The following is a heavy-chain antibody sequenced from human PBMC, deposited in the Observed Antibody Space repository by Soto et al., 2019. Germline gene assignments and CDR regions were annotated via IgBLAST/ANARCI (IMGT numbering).Heavy chain of an antibody. CDR1: GDTFNFYS. V-gene: IGHV1-69*02. CDR2: INPYLSMP. CDR3: ATSYGSGYRAFDS. J-gene: IGHJ4*02. Sequence: QVQLVQSGAAVQRPGSWVRVSCKAAGDTFNFYSSNWVRQAPGRGLQWVGRINPYLSMPIYAPRFQGRVTMTADKSTSTAYMELSSLRSEDTAMYYCATSYGSGYRAFDSWGQGALVTVSS. D-gene: IGHD3-10*01.